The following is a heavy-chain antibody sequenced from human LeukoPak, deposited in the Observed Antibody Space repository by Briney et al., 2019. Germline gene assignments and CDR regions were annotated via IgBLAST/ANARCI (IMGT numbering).Heavy chain of an antibody. J-gene: IGHJ4*02. CDR3: ARHGRFGSGNYSTYFDS. D-gene: IGHD3-10*01. CDR1: GGSTSSSSYY. Sequence: SETLSLTCSVSGGSTSSSSYYWGWIRQPPGKGLEWIGSFYSSGSTYYNSSLKSRVTISVDTSRNQFSLKLSSVTAADTAVYYCARHGRFGSGNYSTYFDSWGRGTLVSVSS. V-gene: IGHV4-39*01. CDR2: FYSSGST.